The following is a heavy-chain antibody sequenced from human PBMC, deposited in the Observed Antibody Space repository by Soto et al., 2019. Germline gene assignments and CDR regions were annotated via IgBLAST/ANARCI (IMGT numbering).Heavy chain of an antibody. Sequence: EVQLVESGGGLVQPGGSLRLSCAASGFTFSSYDMHWVRQATGKGLEWVSAIGTAGDTYYPGSVKGRFTISRENAKNSLYLQMNSLRAGDTAVYYCARGTSSGYYYMDVWGKGTTVTLSS. CDR2: IGTAGDT. CDR3: ARGTSSGYYYMDV. V-gene: IGHV3-13*01. CDR1: GFTFSSYD. D-gene: IGHD6-19*01. J-gene: IGHJ6*03.